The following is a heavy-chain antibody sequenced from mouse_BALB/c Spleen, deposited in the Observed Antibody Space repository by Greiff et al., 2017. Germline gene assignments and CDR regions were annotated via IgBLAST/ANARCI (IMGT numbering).Heavy chain of an antibody. Sequence: VQLQESGPGLVAPSQSLSITFSVSGFSFTSYCVHLVRQPPGKGLEWLGVIWAGGSTNYNSALISRLSISKDNTKSQVFLKMNSLQTDDTAMYYCAREAMDDWGQGTSVTVSS. V-gene: IGHV2-9*02. CDR1: GFSFTSYC. CDR2: IWAGGST. J-gene: IGHJ4*01. CDR3: AREAMDD.